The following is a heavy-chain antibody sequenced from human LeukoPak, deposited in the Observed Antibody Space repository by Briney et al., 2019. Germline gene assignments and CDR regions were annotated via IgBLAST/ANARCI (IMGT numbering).Heavy chain of an antibody. Sequence: GGSLRLSCAASGFTFSSYAMRWVRQAPGKGLEWVSYISSSGSTTYYTDSVKGRFTLSRDNAKNSLYLQMNSLRDEDTAVYYCARARYYFDYWGQGTLVTVSS. V-gene: IGHV3-48*02. CDR2: ISSSGSTT. CDR3: ARARYYFDY. CDR1: GFTFSSYA. J-gene: IGHJ4*02.